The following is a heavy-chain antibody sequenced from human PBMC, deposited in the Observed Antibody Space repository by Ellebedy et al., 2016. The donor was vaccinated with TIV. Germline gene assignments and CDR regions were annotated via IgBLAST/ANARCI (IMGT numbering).Heavy chain of an antibody. CDR2: INPNSGGT. V-gene: IGHV1-2*04. CDR1: GYTFTGYY. D-gene: IGHD6-19*01. Sequence: ASVKVSCKASGYTFTGYYMHWVRQAPGQGLEWMGWINPNSGGTNYAQKFQGWVTMTRDTSISTAYMELSRPRSDDTAVYYCARRGYSSGPYWAFDIWGQGTLVTVPS. CDR3: ARRGYSSGPYWAFDI. J-gene: IGHJ3*02.